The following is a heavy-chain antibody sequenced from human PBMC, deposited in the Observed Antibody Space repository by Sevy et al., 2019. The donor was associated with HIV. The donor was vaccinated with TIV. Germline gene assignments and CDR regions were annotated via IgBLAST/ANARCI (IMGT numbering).Heavy chain of an antibody. D-gene: IGHD3-16*01. CDR3: ANGGYYFDS. CDR1: GFTFTNYA. V-gene: IGHV3-23*01. Sequence: GGSLRLSCAASGFTFTNYAMSWVRQAPGKGLQWVSSITGSGGSTYYADSVKGRFTISRDNSKKTLYLQMTRLRPEDTAIYYCANGGYYFDSWGQGTLFTVSS. J-gene: IGHJ4*02. CDR2: ITGSGGST.